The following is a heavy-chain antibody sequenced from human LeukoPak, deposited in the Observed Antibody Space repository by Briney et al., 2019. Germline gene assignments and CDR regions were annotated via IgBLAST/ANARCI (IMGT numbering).Heavy chain of an antibody. J-gene: IGHJ3*02. V-gene: IGHV5-51*01. D-gene: IGHD4-17*01. Sequence: GESLKISCNSSGYIYTSYWIGWVRQMPGKGLEWMGIIYPGDSDTRYSPSFQGQVTISADKSISTAYLQWSSLKASDTAMYYCARPKSTVTTHDAFDIWGQGTMVTVSS. CDR3: ARPKSTVTTHDAFDI. CDR2: IYPGDSDT. CDR1: GYIYTSYW.